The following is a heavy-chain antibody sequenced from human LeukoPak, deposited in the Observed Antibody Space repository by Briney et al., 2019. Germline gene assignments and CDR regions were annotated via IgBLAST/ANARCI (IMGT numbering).Heavy chain of an antibody. V-gene: IGHV1-69*05. J-gene: IGHJ4*02. Sequence: SVKVSCKASGGTFSSYAISWVRQAPGQGLEWMGGIIPIFGTANYAQKFQGRVTITTDESTSTAYMELSSLRSEDTAVYYCARDYYESSGYYFGFDYWGQGTLVTVSS. CDR3: ARDYYESSGYYFGFDY. CDR2: IIPIFGTA. CDR1: GGTFSSYA. D-gene: IGHD3-22*01.